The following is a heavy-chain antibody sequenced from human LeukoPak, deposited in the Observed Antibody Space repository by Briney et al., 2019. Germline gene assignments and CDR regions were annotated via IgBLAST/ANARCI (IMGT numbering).Heavy chain of an antibody. CDR2: INHSGST. CDR1: GGSFSGYY. D-gene: IGHD3-10*01. V-gene: IGHV4-34*01. CDR3: VAGGFYGY. Sequence: SETLSLTCAVYGGSFSGYYWSWIRQPPGKGLEWIGEINHSGSTNYNPSLKSRVTISVDTSKNQFSLKLSSVTAADTAVYYCVAGGFYGYWGQGTLVTVSS. J-gene: IGHJ4*02.